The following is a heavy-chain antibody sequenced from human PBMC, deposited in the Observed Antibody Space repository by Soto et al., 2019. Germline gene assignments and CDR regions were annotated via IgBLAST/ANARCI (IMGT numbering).Heavy chain of an antibody. CDR1: GYTFTGYY. CDR2: INPNSGGT. Sequence: QVQLVQSGAEVKKPGASVKVSCKASGYTFTGYYMHWVRQAPGQGLEWMGWINPNSGGTNYAQKFQGRVTRTRDASVSTAYMELSRLRSDATAVYYCARPGRGADTAMVRYWGQGTLVTVSS. CDR3: ARPGRGADTAMVRY. V-gene: IGHV1-2*02. D-gene: IGHD5-18*01. J-gene: IGHJ4*02.